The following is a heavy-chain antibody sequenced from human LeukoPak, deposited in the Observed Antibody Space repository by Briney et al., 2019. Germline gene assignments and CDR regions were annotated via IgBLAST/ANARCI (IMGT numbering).Heavy chain of an antibody. D-gene: IGHD4-11*01. CDR1: GYSLNAYY. CDR3: ARGLGLDH. CDR2: INPSSGGT. Sequence: ASVKVSCKASGYSLNAYYMRWVRQAPGQGLEWMGWINPSSGGTKYAQKFQGRVTMARDTSISTTYMELSRLTSDDTAVYYCARGLGLDHWGQGTLVTVSS. V-gene: IGHV1-2*02. J-gene: IGHJ4*02.